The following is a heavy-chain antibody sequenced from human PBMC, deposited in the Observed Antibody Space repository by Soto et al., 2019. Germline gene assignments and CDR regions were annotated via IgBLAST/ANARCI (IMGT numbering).Heavy chain of an antibody. J-gene: IGHJ2*01. CDR3: ARAPWISSYWYFDL. V-gene: IGHV1-69*12. Sequence: QVQLVQSGAEVKKPGSSVKVSCKASGGTFSSYAISWVRQAPGQGLEWMGGIIPIFGTANYAQKFQGRVTITADESTSTAYMELSSLRSEDTVVYYCARAPWISSYWYFDLWGRGTLVTVSS. CDR1: GGTFSSYA. D-gene: IGHD5-12*01. CDR2: IIPIFGTA.